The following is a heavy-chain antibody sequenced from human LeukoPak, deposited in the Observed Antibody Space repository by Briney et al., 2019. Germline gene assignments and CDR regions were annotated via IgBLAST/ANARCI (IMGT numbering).Heavy chain of an antibody. CDR1: GITFSNYA. CDR2: ISSSGGGT. D-gene: IGHD3-10*01. CDR3: AKVEGMVRGAINY. V-gene: IGHV3-23*01. Sequence: GGSLRLSCAAPGITFSNYAMSWVRQAPGKGLEWVSGISSSGGGTNYADSVKGRFTISRDNSKNTLYLQMNSLRAEDTAVYYCAKVEGMVRGAINYWGRGTLVTVSS. J-gene: IGHJ4*02.